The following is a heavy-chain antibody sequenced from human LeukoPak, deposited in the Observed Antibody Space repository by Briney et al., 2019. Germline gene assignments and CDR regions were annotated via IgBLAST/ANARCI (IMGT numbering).Heavy chain of an antibody. V-gene: IGHV4-39*01. J-gene: IGHJ4*02. CDR2: IYYSGST. Sequence: SETLSLTCTVSGGSISRSTYYWGWIRQPPGQGLEWIGSIYYSGSTYYNPSPKSRVTISVDTSMNQFSLKLSSVTAADTAVYYCASIAAAGNEWGQGTLVTVSS. CDR3: ASIAAAGNE. CDR1: GGSISRSTYY. D-gene: IGHD6-13*01.